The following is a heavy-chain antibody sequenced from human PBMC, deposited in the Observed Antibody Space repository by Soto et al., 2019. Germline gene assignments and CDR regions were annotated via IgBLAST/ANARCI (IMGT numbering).Heavy chain of an antibody. CDR1: GFSLSTTGVG. J-gene: IGHJ4*02. Sequence: QITLKESGPTLVKPTQTLTLTCTFSGFSLSTTGVGVGWIRQPPGKALEWLALIYWNDDRRYSPSLKSRLTITTDTSKNQVVLTMTNMDPVDTATYYCAHSASVPCCYYFEYWGQGTLVTVSS. V-gene: IGHV2-5*01. CDR2: IYWNDDR. D-gene: IGHD1-26*01. CDR3: AHSASVPCCYYFEY.